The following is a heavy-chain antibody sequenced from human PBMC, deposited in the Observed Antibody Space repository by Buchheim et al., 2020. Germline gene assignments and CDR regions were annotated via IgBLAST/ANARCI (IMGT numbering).Heavy chain of an antibody. Sequence: QVQLVESGGGVVQPGRSLRLSCAASGFTFSSYGMHWVRQAPGKGLEWVAVISYDGSNKYYADSVKGRFTISRDHSKNTLYLQMNSLRAEDTAVYYCAKVSLLDDFWSGYFKNYYYYGMDVWGQGTT. J-gene: IGHJ6*02. CDR2: ISYDGSNK. D-gene: IGHD3-3*01. CDR3: AKVSLLDDFWSGYFKNYYYYGMDV. V-gene: IGHV3-30*18. CDR1: GFTFSSYG.